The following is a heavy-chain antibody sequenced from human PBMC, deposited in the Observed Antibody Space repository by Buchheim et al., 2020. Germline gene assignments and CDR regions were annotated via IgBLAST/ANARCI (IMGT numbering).Heavy chain of an antibody. V-gene: IGHV1-8*01. Sequence: QVQLVQSGAEVKKPGASVKVSCKASGYTFTSYDINWVRQATGQGLEWMGWMNPNSGNTGYAQKFQGRVTMTRNTSISTAYMELSSLRSEDTAVYYCAREPYSNYENAHPNNWFDPWGQGTL. CDR1: GYTFTSYD. CDR3: AREPYSNYENAHPNNWFDP. J-gene: IGHJ5*02. CDR2: MNPNSGNT. D-gene: IGHD4-11*01.